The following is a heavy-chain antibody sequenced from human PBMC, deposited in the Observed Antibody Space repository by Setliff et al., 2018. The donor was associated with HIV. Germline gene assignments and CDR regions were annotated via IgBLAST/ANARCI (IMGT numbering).Heavy chain of an antibody. D-gene: IGHD1-26*01. Sequence: ASVKVSCKTSGYTFTNYGISWVRQAPGQGLEWMGWISAYNGNTNYAQKLQGRVTMTTDTSTSTAYMELRSLRSDDTAVYYCARVSGSYFTRAAFDIWGQGTMVTVSS. V-gene: IGHV1-18*01. CDR2: ISAYNGNT. CDR1: GYTFTNYG. J-gene: IGHJ3*02. CDR3: ARVSGSYFTRAAFDI.